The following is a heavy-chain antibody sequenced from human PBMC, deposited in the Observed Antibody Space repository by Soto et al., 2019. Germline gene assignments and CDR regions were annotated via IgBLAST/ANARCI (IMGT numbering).Heavy chain of an antibody. CDR3: ARIKLVEWFFINVDVYDMDV. V-gene: IGHV3-48*02. Sequence: GSLRLSCVASGFSLSDYAVNWVRQAPGKGLEWVSFISSDSRAIYYADSVEGRFTVSRDNARNSVSLQMDSLRDEDAAVYYCARIKLVEWFFINVDVYDMDVWGQGTPVTVSS. J-gene: IGHJ6*02. CDR2: ISSDSRAI. CDR1: GFSLSDYA. D-gene: IGHD3-3*01.